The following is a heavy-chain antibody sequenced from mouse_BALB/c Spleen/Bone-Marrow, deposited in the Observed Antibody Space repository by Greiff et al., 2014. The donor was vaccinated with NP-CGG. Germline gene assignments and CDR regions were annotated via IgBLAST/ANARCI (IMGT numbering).Heavy chain of an antibody. CDR1: GYTFTSYV. CDR2: IHPYNDGT. Sequence: VQLQQSGPEPVKPGASVKMSCKASGYTFTSYVMHWVKQKPGQGLEWIGYIHPYNDGTKYNERFKGKATLTSDKSSSTAYMELNSLTSEDSAVYYCARTILGYYFDYWGQGTTLTVSS. V-gene: IGHV1-14*01. D-gene: IGHD2-10*02. J-gene: IGHJ2*01. CDR3: ARTILGYYFDY.